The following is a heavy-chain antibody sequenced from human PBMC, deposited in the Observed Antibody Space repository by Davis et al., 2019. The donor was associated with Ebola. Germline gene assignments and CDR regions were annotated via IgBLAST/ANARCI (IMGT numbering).Heavy chain of an antibody. CDR3: TSSPPTEEFDY. J-gene: IGHJ4*02. CDR1: GFTFSTYE. CDR2: ISNSGNTI. V-gene: IGHV3-48*03. D-gene: IGHD4-17*01. Sequence: GESLKISCAASGFTFSTYEMNWVRQAPGKGLEWVSYISNSGNTIYYADSVKGRFTISRDNAKNSLYLQMNSLRAEDTAVYYCTSSPPTEEFDYWGQGTLVTVSS.